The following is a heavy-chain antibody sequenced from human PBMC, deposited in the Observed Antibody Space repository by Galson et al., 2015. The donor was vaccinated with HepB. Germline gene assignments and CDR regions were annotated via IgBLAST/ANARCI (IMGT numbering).Heavy chain of an antibody. V-gene: IGHV7-4-1*02. Sequence: SVKVSCKASGYTFNRYAINWVRQAPGQGLEWMGWINTNTGNPTYAQGFTGRFVFSLDSSVNTTYLQISSLRAEDTAMYYCTRYVGYCDSISCWRFDPWVQGTLVTVSS. CDR2: INTNTGNP. J-gene: IGHJ5*02. CDR3: TRYVGYCDSISCWRFDP. CDR1: GYTFNRYA. D-gene: IGHD2-2*01.